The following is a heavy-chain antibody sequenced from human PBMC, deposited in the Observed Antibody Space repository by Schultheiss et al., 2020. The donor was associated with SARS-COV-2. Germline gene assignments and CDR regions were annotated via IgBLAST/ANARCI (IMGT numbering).Heavy chain of an antibody. V-gene: IGHV4-34*01. J-gene: IGHJ4*02. CDR3: ARVGPYDYGDYVTLDY. D-gene: IGHD4-17*01. CDR2: INHSGST. Sequence: SQTLSLTCAVYGGSFSGYYWSWIRQPPGKGLEWIGEINHSGSTNYNPSLKSRVTISVDTSKNQFSLKLSSVTAADTAVYYCARVGPYDYGDYVTLDYWGQGTLVTVSS. CDR1: GGSFSGYY.